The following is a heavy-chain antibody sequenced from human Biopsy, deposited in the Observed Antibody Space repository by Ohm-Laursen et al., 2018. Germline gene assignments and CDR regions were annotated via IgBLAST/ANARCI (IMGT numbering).Heavy chain of an antibody. Sequence: GTLSLTCAVSGGSISSFYWTWIRQPPGKGPEWIGDISDSGSTNYKPSLKSRVTISGHTSKNHFSLNLGSVTAADTAVYYCARRGSGGRSFDHWGQGTLVTVSS. CDR2: ISDSGST. CDR3: ARRGSGGRSFDH. CDR1: GGSISSFY. V-gene: IGHV4-59*08. J-gene: IGHJ4*02. D-gene: IGHD2-15*01.